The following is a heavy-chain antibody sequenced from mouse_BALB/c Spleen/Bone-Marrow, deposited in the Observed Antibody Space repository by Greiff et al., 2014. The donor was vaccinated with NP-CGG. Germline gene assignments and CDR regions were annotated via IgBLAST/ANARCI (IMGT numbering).Heavy chain of an antibody. D-gene: IGHD2-1*01. CDR2: ISYSGST. CDR3: ARRDYGKHFDV. J-gene: IGHJ1*01. V-gene: IGHV3-8*02. CDR1: GDSITSGY. Sequence: EVQLQQSGPSLVKPSQTLPLTCSVTGDSITSGYWNWIRKFPGSKLEYMGHISYSGSTYYNPSLKSRISITRDTSKNQFYLQLDSVTTEDTATYYCARRDYGKHFDVWGAGTTVTVSS.